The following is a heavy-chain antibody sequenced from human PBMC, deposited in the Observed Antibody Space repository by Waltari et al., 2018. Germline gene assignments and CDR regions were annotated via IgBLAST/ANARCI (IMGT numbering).Heavy chain of an antibody. CDR3: ARVKWLDAFDY. J-gene: IGHJ4*02. CDR1: GYTFTGYY. D-gene: IGHD6-19*01. V-gene: IGHV1-2*06. CDR2: INPNSGGT. Sequence: ASGYTFTGYYMHWVRQAPGQGLEWMGRINPNSGGTNYAQKFQGRVTMTRDTSISTAYMELSRLRSDDTAVYYCARVKWLDAFDYWGQGTLVTVSS.